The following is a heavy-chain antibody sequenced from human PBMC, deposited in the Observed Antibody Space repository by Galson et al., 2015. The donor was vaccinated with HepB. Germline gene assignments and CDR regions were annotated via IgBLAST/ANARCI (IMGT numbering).Heavy chain of an antibody. V-gene: IGHV1-2*02. D-gene: IGHD2-2*02. CDR2: INPNSGGT. CDR3: ARDRYCSSNSCYTAHFDI. CDR1: GYTFTGYY. Sequence: SVKVSCKASGYTFTGYYMHWVRQAPGQGLEWMGWINPNSGGTNYAQKFQGRVTMTRDTSISTAYMELSRLRSDDTAVYYCARDRYCSSNSCYTAHFDIWGQGTMVTVSS. J-gene: IGHJ3*02.